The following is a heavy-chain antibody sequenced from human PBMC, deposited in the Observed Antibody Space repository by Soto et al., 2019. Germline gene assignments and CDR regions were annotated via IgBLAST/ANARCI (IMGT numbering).Heavy chain of an antibody. CDR2: IWYDGSNK. Sequence: QVQLVESGGGVVQPGRSLRLSCAASGFTFSSYGMHWVRQAPGKGLEWVAVIWYDGSNKYYADSVKGRFTISRDNSKNTLYLKMNSLRAEDTAVYYCAKVDTDGYPRDWGQGTLVTVSS. CDR1: GFTFSSYG. J-gene: IGHJ4*02. D-gene: IGHD5-12*01. CDR3: AKVDTDGYPRD. V-gene: IGHV3-33*06.